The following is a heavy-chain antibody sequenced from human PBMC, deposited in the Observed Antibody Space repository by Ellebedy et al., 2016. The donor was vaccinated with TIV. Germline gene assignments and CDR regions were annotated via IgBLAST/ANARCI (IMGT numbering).Heavy chain of an antibody. CDR1: GFTFSSYG. V-gene: IGHV3-33*01. CDR2: IWYDGSNK. J-gene: IGHJ4*02. Sequence: GESLKISCAASGFTFSSYGMHWVRQAPGKGLEWVAVIWYDGSNKYYADSVKGRFTISRDNSKNTLYLQMNSLRAEDTAVYYCARSSSPLVVPAAMGYWGQGTLVTVSS. CDR3: ARSSSPLVVPAAMGY. D-gene: IGHD2-2*01.